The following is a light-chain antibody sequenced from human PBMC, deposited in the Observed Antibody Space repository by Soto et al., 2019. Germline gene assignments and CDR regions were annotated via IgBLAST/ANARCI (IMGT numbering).Light chain of an antibody. V-gene: IGLV2-11*01. CDR2: DVA. J-gene: IGLJ2*01. CDR1: SGDVGGYNY. CDR3: GSYADSNILV. Sequence: QSALTQPRSVSGSPGQSVTISCTGTSGDVGGYNYVSWYQHHPGKAPRLLIYDVAKRPSGVPDRFSASKSGNTASLTISGLQAEDEAYFYGGSYADSNILVFGGGTKLTVL.